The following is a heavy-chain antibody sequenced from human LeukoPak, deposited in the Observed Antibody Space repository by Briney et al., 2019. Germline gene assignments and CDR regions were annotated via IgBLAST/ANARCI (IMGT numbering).Heavy chain of an antibody. D-gene: IGHD7-27*01. CDR3: ARDLPSKTGDLPLGRDAFDI. J-gene: IGHJ3*02. CDR1: GYTFTSYG. CDR2: ISAYIGNT. Sequence: ASVKVSCKASGYTFTSYGISWVRQAPGQGLEWMGWISAYIGNTNYAQKLQGRVTMTTDTSTSTAYMELRSLRSDDTAVYYCARDLPSKTGDLPLGRDAFDIWGQGTVVTVSS. V-gene: IGHV1-18*01.